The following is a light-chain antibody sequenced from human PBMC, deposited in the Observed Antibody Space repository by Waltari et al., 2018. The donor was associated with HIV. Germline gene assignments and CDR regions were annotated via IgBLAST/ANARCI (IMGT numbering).Light chain of an antibody. J-gene: IGLJ1*01. CDR2: DVS. CDR1: SSDVGGYNY. V-gene: IGLV2-11*01. Sequence: QSALTQPRSVSGSPGQSVTISCTGTSSDVGGYNYVSWYQQHPGKAPKPMSCDVSKRPSGVPDRFSGSKSCNAASLTISGLQAEDDADYYCCSYAGSYGYVFGTGTKVTVL. CDR3: CSYAGSYGYV.